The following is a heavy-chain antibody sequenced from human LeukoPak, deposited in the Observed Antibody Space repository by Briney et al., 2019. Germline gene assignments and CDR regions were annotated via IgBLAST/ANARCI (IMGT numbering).Heavy chain of an antibody. CDR2: IRPSGDNT. V-gene: IGHV3-23*01. D-gene: IGHD4-23*01. J-gene: IGHJ4*02. CDR1: GFTFSSYD. CDR3: AKDPQGDYGGNGFDY. Sequence: EPGGSLRLSCAASGFTFSSYDMTWVRQAPGRGLEWVSSIRPSGDNTYYGDSVKGRFTISRDNSKNTVYLQMNSLRAEDTAVYYCAKDPQGDYGGNGFDYWGQGTLVTVSS.